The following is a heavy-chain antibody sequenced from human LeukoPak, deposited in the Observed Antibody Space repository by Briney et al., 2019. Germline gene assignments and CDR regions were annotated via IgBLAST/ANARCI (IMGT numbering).Heavy chain of an antibody. V-gene: IGHV4-59*01. J-gene: IGHJ6*02. CDR1: GDSISGSY. CDR2: IHYSGRA. Sequence: SESLSLTCTVSGDSISGSYWTWVRQPPGQGLEWIVQIHYSGRADYNPSLKRRITISVDTSKNQMSLTLTSVTAADTAIYYCVKFGVDYDMGVWGQGTTVTVSS. D-gene: IGHD3-16*01. CDR3: VKFGVDYDMGV.